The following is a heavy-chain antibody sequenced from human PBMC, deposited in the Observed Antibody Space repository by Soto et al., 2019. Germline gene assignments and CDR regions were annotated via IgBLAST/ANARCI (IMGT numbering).Heavy chain of an antibody. J-gene: IGHJ4*02. CDR2: ISYDGSNK. D-gene: IGHD3-10*01. Sequence: QVQLVESGGGVVQPGRSLRLSCAASGFTFSSYAMHWVSQARGKGLEWVAVISYDGSNKYYADSVKGRFTISRDNSKNPLYLQMHSLRAEDTAVYYCARDPMGRYYGSGSYYFDYWGQGTLVTVSS. CDR1: GFTFSSYA. CDR3: ARDPMGRYYGSGSYYFDY. V-gene: IGHV3-30-3*01.